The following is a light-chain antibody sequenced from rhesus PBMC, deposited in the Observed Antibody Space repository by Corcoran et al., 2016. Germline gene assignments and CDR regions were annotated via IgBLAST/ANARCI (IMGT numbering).Light chain of an antibody. CDR2: KAS. CDR1: QGISNW. V-gene: IGKV1-21*01. J-gene: IGKJ4*01. CDR3: QQHNSTPLT. Sequence: DIQMTQSPSSLSASVGDRVTITCRASQGISNWLAWYQQKPGKAPKLLNYKASTLQRGVPSRCSGSGSGTEFTLPISILQPEDFATYYCQQHNSTPLTFGGGTKVEIK.